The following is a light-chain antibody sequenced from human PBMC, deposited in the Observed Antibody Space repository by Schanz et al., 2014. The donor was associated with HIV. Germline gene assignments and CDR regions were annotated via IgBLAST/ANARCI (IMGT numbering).Light chain of an antibody. Sequence: QSVLPQPPSVSGAPGQRVTISCTGSRSNIGAGYDVPWYQQLPGTAPKLLIHTNNQRPSGVPDRFSGSKSGTSASLAISGLQSEDEADYYCAVWDDSLNAWVFGGGTKLTVL. J-gene: IGLJ3*02. CDR3: AVWDDSLNAWV. CDR2: TNN. CDR1: RSNIGAGYD. V-gene: IGLV1-40*01.